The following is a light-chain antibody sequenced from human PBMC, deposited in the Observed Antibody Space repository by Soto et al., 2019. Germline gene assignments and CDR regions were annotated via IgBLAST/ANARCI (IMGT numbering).Light chain of an antibody. V-gene: IGKV1-6*01. J-gene: IGKJ4*01. CDR1: QDIRNE. CDR3: LQDFTYPLT. Sequence: AIQMTQSPSSLSASVGEGVTITCRASQDIRNELAWYQQKPGKAPNLLIYAVSNLQSGVPSRFSGSGSGTDFTLTISSLQPEDFATYYCLQDFTYPLTFGGGTKVAIK. CDR2: AVS.